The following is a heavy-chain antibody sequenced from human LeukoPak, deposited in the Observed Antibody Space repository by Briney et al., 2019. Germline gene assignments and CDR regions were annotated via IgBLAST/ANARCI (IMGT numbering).Heavy chain of an antibody. CDR3: GASNRLTGYFSLNY. CDR1: GFTFSSYA. D-gene: IGHD3-9*01. V-gene: IGHV3-30*14. CDR2: ISYDGSNK. J-gene: IGHJ4*02. Sequence: GGSLRLSCAASGFTFSSYAMHWVRQAPGKGLEWVSVISYDGSNKYYADSVRGRFTISRDNSKNTVYVQMNSLRAEDTAVYYCGASNRLTGYFSLNYWGQGTLVTVSS.